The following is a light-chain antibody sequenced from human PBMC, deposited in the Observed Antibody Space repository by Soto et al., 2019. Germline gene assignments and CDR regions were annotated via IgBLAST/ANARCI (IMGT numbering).Light chain of an antibody. CDR1: QDITNY. Sequence: IQMTQSPSSLSASVVDIVTITFRASQDITNYLNWYQQKPGKAPKLLFYDASNLETGVPSRFSGGGSGTHFTFTITSLQPEDTATYYCQQYDTLPLTCGGGTKGDIK. CDR3: QQYDTLPLT. CDR2: DAS. V-gene: IGKV1-33*01. J-gene: IGKJ4*02.